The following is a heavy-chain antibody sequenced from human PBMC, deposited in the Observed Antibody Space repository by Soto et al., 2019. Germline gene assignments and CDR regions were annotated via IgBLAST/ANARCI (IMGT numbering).Heavy chain of an antibody. Sequence: GGSMRLSCAASGFTFSSYAMSWVRQAPGKGLEWVSAISGSGGSTYYADSVKGRFTISRDNFKNTQYLQMNSLRAEDTAVYYCARGYSYTQPVFDYWGLGTLVTVSS. CDR1: GFTFSSYA. CDR2: ISGSGGST. V-gene: IGHV3-23*01. J-gene: IGHJ4*02. CDR3: ARGYSYTQPVFDY. D-gene: IGHD5-18*01.